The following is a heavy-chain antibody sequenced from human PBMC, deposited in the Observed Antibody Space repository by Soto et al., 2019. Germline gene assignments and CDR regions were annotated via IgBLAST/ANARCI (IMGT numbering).Heavy chain of an antibody. CDR1: GFNFGSYD. Sequence: EVQLVEAGGGLVQPGGSLRLSCAASGFNFGSYDFHWVRQGRGKGLEWGSTIGSAGDTYYVGSVRGRLTISRDNAKNSLFLDMNSLTAGDTAVYFCARGELPFYYYGMDVWGQGTTVTVSS. D-gene: IGHD1-7*01. V-gene: IGHV3-13*01. J-gene: IGHJ6*02. CDR2: IGSAGDT. CDR3: ARGELPFYYYGMDV.